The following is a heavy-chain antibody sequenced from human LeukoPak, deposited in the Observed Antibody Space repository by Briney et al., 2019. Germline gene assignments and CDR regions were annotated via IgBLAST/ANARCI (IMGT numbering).Heavy chain of an antibody. Sequence: ASVKVSCKASGYTFTGYYIYWVRQAPGQGLEWMGWINPDSGDTNYARKFQGRVTMTRDTSISTAYMELSRLRSDDTALYFCARGFDWLEYYFDYWGQGTLVTVSS. J-gene: IGHJ4*02. V-gene: IGHV1-2*02. CDR2: INPDSGDT. D-gene: IGHD3-9*01. CDR3: ARGFDWLEYYFDY. CDR1: GYTFTGYY.